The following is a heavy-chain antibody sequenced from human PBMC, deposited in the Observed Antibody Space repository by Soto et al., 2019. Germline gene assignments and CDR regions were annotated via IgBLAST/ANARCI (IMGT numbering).Heavy chain of an antibody. D-gene: IGHD3-3*01. CDR3: ARNGIFGVYYMDV. V-gene: IGHV3-11*01. J-gene: IGHJ6*03. Sequence: PGGSQRLSCAASGFTFSDYYMSWIRQAPGKGLEWVSYISSSGSTIYYADSVKGRFTISRDNAKNSLYLQMNSLRAEDTAVYYCARNGIFGVYYMDVWGKGTTVTVSS. CDR1: GFTFSDYY. CDR2: ISSSGSTI.